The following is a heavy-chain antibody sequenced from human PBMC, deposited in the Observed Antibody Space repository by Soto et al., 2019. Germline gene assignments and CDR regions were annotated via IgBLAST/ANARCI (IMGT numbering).Heavy chain of an antibody. CDR1: GGSISSYY. D-gene: IGHD3-9*01. V-gene: IGHV4-59*08. CDR3: ARISYFDWLPDY. CDR2: IYYSGST. J-gene: IGHJ4*02. Sequence: SETLSLTCTVSGGSISSYYWSWIRQPPGKGLEWIGYIYYSGSTNYNPSLKSRVTISVDTSKNQFSLKLSSVTAADTAVYYCARISYFDWLPDYWGQGTLVTVSS.